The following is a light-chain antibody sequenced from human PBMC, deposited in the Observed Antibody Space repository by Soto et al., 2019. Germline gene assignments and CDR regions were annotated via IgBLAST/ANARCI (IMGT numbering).Light chain of an antibody. CDR2: GVS. J-gene: IGKJ1*01. Sequence: EIVLTQSPGTLPLSPGERAALSCRASESVSSSYLAWYQQKPGQAPRLLIYGVSSRATGIPDRFSGSGSGTDFTLTISRLDPEDFAVYYCQQYGSSPWTFGQGTKVQIK. V-gene: IGKV3-20*01. CDR1: ESVSSSY. CDR3: QQYGSSPWT.